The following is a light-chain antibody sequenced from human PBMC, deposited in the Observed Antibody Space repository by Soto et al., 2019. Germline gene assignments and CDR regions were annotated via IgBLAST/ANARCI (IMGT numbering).Light chain of an antibody. Sequence: QSALTQPASVSGSPGQSITISCTGTSSDVGGYNYVSWYQQHPGKAPKLMIYDVSDRPSGVSNRFSGSKSGNTASLTISGLQSEYEADYYCSSYTSSRTYVFGTGTKLTVL. CDR3: SSYTSSRTYV. V-gene: IGLV2-14*01. J-gene: IGLJ1*01. CDR1: SSDVGGYNY. CDR2: DVS.